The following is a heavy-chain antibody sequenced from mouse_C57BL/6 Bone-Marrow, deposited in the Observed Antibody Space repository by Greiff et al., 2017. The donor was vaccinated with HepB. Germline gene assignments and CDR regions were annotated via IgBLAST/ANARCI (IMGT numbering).Heavy chain of an antibody. V-gene: IGHV3-3*01. CDR2: TFYSGIT. Sequence: EVKVEESGPSLVRPSQTLSLTCTVTGFSINSDCYWIWIRQFPGNKLEYIGYTFYSGITYYNPSLESRTYITRDTSKNQFSLKLSSVTTEDTATYYCAREDGSSGYWYFDVWGTGTTVTVSS. CDR1: GFSINSDCY. D-gene: IGHD1-1*01. CDR3: AREDGSSGYWYFDV. J-gene: IGHJ1*03.